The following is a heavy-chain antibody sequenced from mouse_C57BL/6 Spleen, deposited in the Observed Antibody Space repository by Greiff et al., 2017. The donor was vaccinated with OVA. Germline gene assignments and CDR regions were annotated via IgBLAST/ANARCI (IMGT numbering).Heavy chain of an antibody. CDR2: INYDGSST. V-gene: IGHV5-16*01. D-gene: IGHD2-4*01. CDR1: GFTFSDYY. Sequence: DVMLVESEGGLVQPGSSMKLSCTASGFTFSDYYMAWVRQVPEKGLEWVANINYDGSSTYYLDSLKSRFIISRDNAKNILYLQMSSLKSEDTATYYCARVDDYDWFAYWGQGTLVTVSA. CDR3: ARVDDYDWFAY. J-gene: IGHJ3*01.